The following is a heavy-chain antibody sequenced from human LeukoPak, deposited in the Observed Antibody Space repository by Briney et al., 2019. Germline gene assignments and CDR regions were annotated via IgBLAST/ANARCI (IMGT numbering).Heavy chain of an antibody. CDR3: AKSRYYYDSSGYHDY. D-gene: IGHD3-22*01. V-gene: IGHV3-30*18. CDR2: ISYDGSNK. Sequence: GRSLRLSCAASGFTFSSYGMHWVRQAPGKGLEWVAVISYDGSNKYYADSVKGRFTISRDNSKNTLYLQMNSLRAEDTAVYYCAKSRYYYDSSGYHDYWGQGTLVTVSS. J-gene: IGHJ4*02. CDR1: GFTFSSYG.